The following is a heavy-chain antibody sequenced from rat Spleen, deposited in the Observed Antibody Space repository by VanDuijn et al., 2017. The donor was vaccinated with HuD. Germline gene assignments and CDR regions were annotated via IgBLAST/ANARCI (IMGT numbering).Heavy chain of an antibody. D-gene: IGHD1-6*01. J-gene: IGHJ2*01. CDR2: ITNASGRT. V-gene: IGHV5-31*01. Sequence: EVQLVESGGGLVQPGRSLKLSCVASGFTFNNYWMTWIRQAPGKGLEWVASITNASGRTYYPDSVKGRFTISRDTAQNTLYLQMNSLRSEDTATDYCARGGFFRFWGQGVMVTVSS. CDR3: ARGGFFRF. CDR1: GFTFNNYW.